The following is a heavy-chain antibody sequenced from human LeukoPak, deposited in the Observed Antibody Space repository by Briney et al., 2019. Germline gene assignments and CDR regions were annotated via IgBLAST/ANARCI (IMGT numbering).Heavy chain of an antibody. CDR1: GGSISSYY. V-gene: IGHV4-4*07. Sequence: PSETLSLTCTVSGGSISSYYWSWIRQPAGKGLEWIGRIYTSGSTNYNPSLKSRVTMTRDTSTSTAYMELSSLRSEDTAVYYCARDLDYGSGSPNDYWGQGTLVTVSS. D-gene: IGHD3-10*01. CDR2: IYTSGST. J-gene: IGHJ4*02. CDR3: ARDLDYGSGSPNDY.